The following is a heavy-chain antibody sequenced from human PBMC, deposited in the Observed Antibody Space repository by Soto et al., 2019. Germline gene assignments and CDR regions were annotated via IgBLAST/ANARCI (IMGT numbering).Heavy chain of an antibody. J-gene: IGHJ4*02. CDR1: GFDFNYWN. CDR2: ISSNSRTK. CDR3: TRDGGGGDRSDY. Sequence: EVQLVESGGGLVQPGGSLRLSCAASGFDFNYWNMNWIRQAPGRGLEWLSYISSNSRTKYYADSVRGRFTISRDNSKNSLYLQMYSLRDEDTAVYYCTRDGGGGDRSDYWGQGTLVTVSS. V-gene: IGHV3-48*02. D-gene: IGHD2-21*02.